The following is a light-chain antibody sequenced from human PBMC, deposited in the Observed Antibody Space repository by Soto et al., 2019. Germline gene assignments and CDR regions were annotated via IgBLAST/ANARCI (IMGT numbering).Light chain of an antibody. J-gene: IGKJ1*01. CDR1: QSVSTY. CDR2: DAS. V-gene: IGKV3-11*01. Sequence: EIVLTQSPAPPSLSPGERATLSCRASQSVSTYLAWYQQKPGKAPRLLIYDASNRAAGIPARCSCSGSGTDFTLTISSLEPEDFAVYYCQQRDNGVRTFGQGTKVEIK. CDR3: QQRDNGVRT.